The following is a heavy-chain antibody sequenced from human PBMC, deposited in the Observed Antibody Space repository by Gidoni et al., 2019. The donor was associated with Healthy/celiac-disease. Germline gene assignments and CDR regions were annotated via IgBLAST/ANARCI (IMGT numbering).Heavy chain of an antibody. CDR3: SRHDGFWGGYYEGLFDP. CDR2: SYYSGRT. CDR1: GGPICSSGYY. V-gene: IGHV4-39*01. J-gene: IGHJ5*02. Sequence: QMQLQASGPGLVTPSETPPLTCTVSGGPICSSGYYWGRIRQPPGKGLEWFGRSYYSGRTYYNPSLRSRVTISVYTSKTQFSLRPSSVTAADTAVYYCSRHDGFWGGYYEGLFDPWGQGTLFTVSS. D-gene: IGHD3-3*01.